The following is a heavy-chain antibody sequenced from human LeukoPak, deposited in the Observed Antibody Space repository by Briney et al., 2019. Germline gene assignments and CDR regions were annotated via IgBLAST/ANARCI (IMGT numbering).Heavy chain of an antibody. CDR1: GFTFRSYG. CDR2: VSYDGSSK. CDR3: AKAQTTPIPYYYAMDV. V-gene: IGHV3-30*18. D-gene: IGHD4-11*01. Sequence: PGGSLRLSCAASGFTFRSYGMHWVRQAPGKGLEWVALVSYDGSSKYYADSVKGRFTISRDNSKNTLYLQMNSLGVEDTAVYYCAKAQTTPIPYYYAMDVWGQGTTVTVSS. J-gene: IGHJ6*02.